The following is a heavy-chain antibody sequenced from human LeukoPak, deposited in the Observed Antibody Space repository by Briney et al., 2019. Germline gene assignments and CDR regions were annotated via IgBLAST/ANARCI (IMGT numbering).Heavy chain of an antibody. V-gene: IGHV3-74*01. CDR3: AVSSIPAALTYLDY. CDR2: INSDGSST. Sequence: PGGSLRLSCAASGFTFSSHEMNWVRQAPGKGLVWVSRINSDGSSTSYADSVKGRFTVSRDNAKNTLYLQMNGLRAEDTAVYYCAVSSIPAALTYLDYWGQGTLVTVSS. J-gene: IGHJ4*02. D-gene: IGHD2-2*01. CDR1: GFTFSSHE.